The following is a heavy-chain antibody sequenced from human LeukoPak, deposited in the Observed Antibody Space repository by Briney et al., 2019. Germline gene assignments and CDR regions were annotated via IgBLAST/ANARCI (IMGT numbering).Heavy chain of an antibody. Sequence: SETLSLTCTVSGGSISSSSYYWGWIRQPPGKGLEWIGEINHSGSTNYNPSLKSRVTISVDTSKNQFSLKLSSVTAADTAVYYCAREHKEESIAARPSRPRYNWFDPWGQGTLVTVSS. D-gene: IGHD6-6*01. CDR1: GGSISSSSYY. V-gene: IGHV4-39*07. CDR3: AREHKEESIAARPSRPRYNWFDP. J-gene: IGHJ5*02. CDR2: INHSGST.